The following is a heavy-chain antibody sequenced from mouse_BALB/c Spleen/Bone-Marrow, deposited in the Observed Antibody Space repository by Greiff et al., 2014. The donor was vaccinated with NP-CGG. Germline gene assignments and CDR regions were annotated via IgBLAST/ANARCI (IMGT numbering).Heavy chain of an antibody. CDR3: ARHHRYAYYFDY. CDR2: IHPNSGNT. D-gene: IGHD2-14*01. CDR1: GSPFTSSW. Sequence: QVQRNNSLSVLVRPGASVKLSFQSSGSPFTSSWMHWAKQRPGQGLEWIGEIHPNSGNTNYNVKFKGKATLTVDTSSSTAYVDLSSLTSEDSAVYYCARHHRYAYYFDYWGQGTTLTVSS. V-gene: IGHV1S130*01. J-gene: IGHJ2*01.